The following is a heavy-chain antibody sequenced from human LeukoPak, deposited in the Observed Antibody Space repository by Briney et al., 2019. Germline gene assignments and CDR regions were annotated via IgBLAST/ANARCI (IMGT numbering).Heavy chain of an antibody. V-gene: IGHV3-23*01. D-gene: IGHD2-2*01. Sequence: GGSLRLSCAASGFTFSSYAMSWVRQAPGKGLEWGSAISGSGGSTYYADSVKGRFTISRDNSKNTLYLQMNSLRAEDTAVYYCAKDLGYCSSTSCYRNYFDYWGQGTLVTVSS. CDR2: ISGSGGST. CDR3: AKDLGYCSSTSCYRNYFDY. J-gene: IGHJ4*02. CDR1: GFTFSSYA.